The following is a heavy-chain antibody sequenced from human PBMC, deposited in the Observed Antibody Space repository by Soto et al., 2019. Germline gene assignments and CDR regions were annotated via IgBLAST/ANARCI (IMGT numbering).Heavy chain of an antibody. J-gene: IGHJ5*02. CDR2: XXXSGNX. CDR1: LDSISNSY. Sequence: SETRSLTCSVSLDSISNSYWTWIRQPAGKGLEXIGXXXXSGNXNXXPXXXSRVTMSLDTSKNQFSLSLKSVTAADKAIYYCAKGRGFYSDNYFDPWGQGTQVTVS. D-gene: IGHD3-22*01. V-gene: IGHV4-4*07. CDR3: AKGRGFYSDNYFDP.